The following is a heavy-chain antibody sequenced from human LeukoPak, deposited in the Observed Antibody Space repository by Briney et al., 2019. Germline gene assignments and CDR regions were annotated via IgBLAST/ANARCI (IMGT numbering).Heavy chain of an antibody. D-gene: IGHD1-1*01. V-gene: IGHV5-51*01. CDR1: GYSFSSSW. CDR2: IYPGDSDT. CDR3: ARRNGVLFDS. Sequence: GESLKFSCEGSGYSFSSSWIGWVRQMPGKGLEWMGIIYPGDSDTRYSPSFQGQVTISADKSISTAFLQWSSLKASDTAMYYCARRNGVLFDSWGQGTLVTVS. J-gene: IGHJ4*02.